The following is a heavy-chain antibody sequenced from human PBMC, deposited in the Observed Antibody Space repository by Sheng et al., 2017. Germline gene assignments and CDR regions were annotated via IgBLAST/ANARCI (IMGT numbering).Heavy chain of an antibody. Sequence: EVQLVQSGAEVKKPGESLKISCKASGYSFTNYWIGWVRQMPGKGLEWMGIIYPGDSDTRYSPSFQGQVTISADKSISTAYLQWSSLKASDTAMYYCARHYTVTTDLDGMDVWGQGDHGHR. CDR3: ARHYTVTTDLDGMDV. V-gene: IGHV5-51*01. CDR1: GYSFTNYW. CDR2: IYPGDSDT. D-gene: IGHD4-17*01. J-gene: IGHJ6*02.